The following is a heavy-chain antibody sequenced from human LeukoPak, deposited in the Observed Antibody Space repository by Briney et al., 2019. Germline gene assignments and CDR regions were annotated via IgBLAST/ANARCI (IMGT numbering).Heavy chain of an antibody. D-gene: IGHD2-2*01. J-gene: IGHJ4*02. CDR3: AKDRACSSISCSDFDY. Sequence: GGSLRLSCVVSGFPISTYTTTWVRQTPEKGLEWVSSITFSGGTTYYADSVRGRFTISRDNFKNTLFLQMNSLRAEDTAVYYCAKDRACSSISCSDFDYWGQGTLVTVSS. CDR1: GFPISTYT. CDR2: ITFSGGTT. V-gene: IGHV3-23*01.